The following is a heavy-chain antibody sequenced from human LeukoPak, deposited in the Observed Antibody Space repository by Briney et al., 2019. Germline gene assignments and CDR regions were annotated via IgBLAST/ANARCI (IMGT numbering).Heavy chain of an antibody. CDR1: GFTFSSYA. D-gene: IGHD6-6*01. J-gene: IGHJ4*02. V-gene: IGHV3-23*01. Sequence: GGSLRLSCAVSGFTFSSYAMSWVRQAPGKGLEWVSAITGGGGSRYYADSVKGRFTISRDNAKNSLYLQMDSLRAEDTAVFFCARNDYASSSGYDFWGQGTLVTVSS. CDR2: ITGGGGSR. CDR3: ARNDYASSSGYDF.